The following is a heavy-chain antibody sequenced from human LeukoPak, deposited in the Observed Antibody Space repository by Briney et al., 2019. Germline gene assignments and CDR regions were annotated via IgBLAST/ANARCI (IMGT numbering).Heavy chain of an antibody. CDR2: ISAYDGNT. Sequence: ASVKVSCKASGYTFTSYCISWVRQAPGQGLEWMGCISAYDGNTNYAQKLQGKVTMNTDTSTSTDYMDLRSLSCDDTAVYYCARHLWQYSSGWYYFDYWGQGTLVTVSS. CDR1: GYTFTSYC. J-gene: IGHJ4*02. CDR3: ARHLWQYSSGWYYFDY. V-gene: IGHV1-18*01. D-gene: IGHD6-19*01.